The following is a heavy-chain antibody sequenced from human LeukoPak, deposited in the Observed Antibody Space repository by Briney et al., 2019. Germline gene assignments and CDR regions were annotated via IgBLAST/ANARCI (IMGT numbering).Heavy chain of an antibody. D-gene: IGHD1-26*01. V-gene: IGHV3-33*01. J-gene: IGHJ4*02. CDR1: GFTFSSYG. Sequence: GGPLRLSCAASGFTFSSYGMHWVRQAPGKGLEWVAVIWYDGSNKYYADSVKGRFTISRDNSKNTLYLQMNSLRAEDTAVYYCARDRSGSYYNGFDYWGQGTLVTVSS. CDR3: ARDRSGSYYNGFDY. CDR2: IWYDGSNK.